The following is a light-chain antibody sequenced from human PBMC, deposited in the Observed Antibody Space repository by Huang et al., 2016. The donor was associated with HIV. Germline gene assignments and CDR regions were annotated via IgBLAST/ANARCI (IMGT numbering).Light chain of an antibody. CDR1: QSVKNNF. CDR3: HQYGDSRGT. Sequence: EIVLTQSPGTLSLSPGERATLSCRARQSVKNNFLAWYQQKPGQAPRLLIYAASSRATGVPDRFSGSGSGTDFTLTISRLEPEDCAVYYCHQYGDSRGTFGQGTKVEIK. J-gene: IGKJ1*01. V-gene: IGKV3-20*01. CDR2: AAS.